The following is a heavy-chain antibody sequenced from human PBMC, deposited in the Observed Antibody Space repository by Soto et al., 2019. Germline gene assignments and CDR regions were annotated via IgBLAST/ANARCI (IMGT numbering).Heavy chain of an antibody. D-gene: IGHD2-2*01. CDR1: GFTFNTYS. Sequence: EVQLVESGGGLVQPGGSLRLSCAASGFTFNTYSMNWVRQTPGKGLEWVSYITSGSTRILYADSVQGRFTISRDNAQNSLYLHMTGLRDDDTAIYYTTRDPHALDFWGQGTRVIVSS. V-gene: IGHV3-48*02. CDR2: ITSGSTRI. J-gene: IGHJ4*02. CDR3: TRDPHALDF.